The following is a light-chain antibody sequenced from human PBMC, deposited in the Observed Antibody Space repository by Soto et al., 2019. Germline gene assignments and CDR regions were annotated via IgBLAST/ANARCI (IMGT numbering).Light chain of an antibody. J-gene: IGKJ3*01. CDR2: GAS. CDR3: QQYFNWPLTWT. CDR1: QSIRTN. V-gene: IGKV3-15*01. Sequence: LVLTHSPATLSVSAGWTVTLCCRSSQSIRTNVAWYQQIPGQAPRLLVYGASTRATGVPARFSGSGSGIEFTLTISSLQSEDSAFYYCQQYFNWPLTWTFGPGTKVDIK.